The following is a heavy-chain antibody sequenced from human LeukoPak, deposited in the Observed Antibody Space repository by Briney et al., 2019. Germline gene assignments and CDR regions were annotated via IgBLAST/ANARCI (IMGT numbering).Heavy chain of an antibody. Sequence: SETLSLTCSVSGVSINSHYLNWIRQPPGKGLEWIGYTYYSGSTYYNPSLKSRVTISVDTSKNQFSLKLSSVTAADTAVYYCARPYYYDSRIDPWGQGTRVTVSS. J-gene: IGHJ5*02. CDR3: ARPYYYDSRIDP. CDR1: GVSINSHY. V-gene: IGHV4-59*08. D-gene: IGHD3-22*01. CDR2: TYYSGST.